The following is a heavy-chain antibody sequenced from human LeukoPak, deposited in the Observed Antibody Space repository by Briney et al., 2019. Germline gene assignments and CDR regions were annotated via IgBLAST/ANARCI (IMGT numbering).Heavy chain of an antibody. V-gene: IGHV3-23*01. Sequence: GGSLRLSCAASGFTVSSNYMSWVRQAPGKGLEWVSAISGSGGSTYYADSVKGRFTISRDNSKNTLYPQMSSLRAEDTAVYYCVHSSGWYGWFDYWGQGTLVTVSS. CDR1: GFTVSSNY. J-gene: IGHJ4*02. CDR2: ISGSGGST. CDR3: VHSSGWYGWFDY. D-gene: IGHD6-19*01.